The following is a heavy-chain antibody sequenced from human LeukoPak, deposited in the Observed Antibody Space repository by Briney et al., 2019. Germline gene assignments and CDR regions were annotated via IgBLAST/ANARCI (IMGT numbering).Heavy chain of an antibody. Sequence: PGGSLRLSCVVSGVTFNNYAMSWVRQAPGKGLEWISGISGRGDRTDQADSVKGRFTISRDNSKNTLYLQMNSLRAEDTAVYYCARVGLSTRSAIGDCWGQGTLVTVSS. J-gene: IGHJ4*02. CDR3: ARVGLSTRSAIGDC. CDR2: ISGRGDRT. V-gene: IGHV3-23*01. D-gene: IGHD2-2*01. CDR1: GVTFNNYA.